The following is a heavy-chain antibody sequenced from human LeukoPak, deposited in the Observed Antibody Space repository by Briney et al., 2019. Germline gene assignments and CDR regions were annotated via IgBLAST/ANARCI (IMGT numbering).Heavy chain of an antibody. CDR2: IIPIFATA. J-gene: IGHJ4*02. CDR3: ARGWDYDSGGRPTAYVY. CDR1: GGTFSSYA. Sequence: ASVNVSCKASGGTFSSYAISWVRQAPGQGLEWMGGIIPIFATASYAQKFQGKVTITADESTSTAYMELSSLRSEDTAIYYCARGWDYDSGGRPTAYVYWGQGTLVSVSS. V-gene: IGHV1-69*01. D-gene: IGHD3-22*01.